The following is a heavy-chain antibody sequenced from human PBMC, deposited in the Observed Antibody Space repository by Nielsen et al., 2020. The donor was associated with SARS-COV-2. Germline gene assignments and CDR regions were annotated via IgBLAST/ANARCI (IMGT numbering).Heavy chain of an antibody. CDR1: GGSISSYY. D-gene: IGHD3-22*01. CDR2: IYYSGST. Sequence: SETLSLTCTVSGGSISSYYWSWIRQPPGKGLEWIGSIYYSGSTNYNPSLKSRVTISVDTSKNQFSLKLSSVTAADTVVYYCARGLLPTYDGSGYYPRGFDLWGQGTLVTVSS. CDR3: ARGLLPTYDGSGYYPRGFDL. V-gene: IGHV4-59*01. J-gene: IGHJ4*02.